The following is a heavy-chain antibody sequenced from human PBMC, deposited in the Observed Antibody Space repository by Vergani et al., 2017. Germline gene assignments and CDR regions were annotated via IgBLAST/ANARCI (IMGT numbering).Heavy chain of an antibody. V-gene: IGHV3-23*04. Sequence: ELQLVESGGGLVQPGGSRRLSCAGAGFTFDTYTMAYVRQAPGKGLEWVATISSGGGDIFYADSVKGRFTISRDNSKNTLFLQMNSLKDEDTAVYYCTTAWGLYYLHGEYCQYWGRGTLVSVSS. CDR2: ISSGGGDI. CDR3: TTAWGLYYLHGEYCQY. D-gene: IGHD3-10*01. J-gene: IGHJ1*01. CDR1: GFTFDTYT.